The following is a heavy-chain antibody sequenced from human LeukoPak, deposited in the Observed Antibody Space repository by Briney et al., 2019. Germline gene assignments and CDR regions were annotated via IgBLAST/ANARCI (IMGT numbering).Heavy chain of an antibody. CDR3: ARMDRSRPRRLPYYFDY. CDR1: GGSISSGGYY. Sequence: PSETLSLTCTVSGGSISSGGYYWSWIRQHPGKGLEWIGYIYYSGSTNYNPSLKSRVTISVDTSKNQFSLKLSSVTAADTAVYYCARMDRSRPRRLPYYFDYWGQGTLVTVSS. CDR2: IYYSGST. J-gene: IGHJ4*02. V-gene: IGHV4-31*03. D-gene: IGHD3-16*02.